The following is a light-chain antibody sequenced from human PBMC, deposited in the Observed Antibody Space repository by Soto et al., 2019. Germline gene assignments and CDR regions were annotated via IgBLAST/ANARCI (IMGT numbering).Light chain of an antibody. J-gene: IGKJ1*01. Sequence: DIVLTQSPATLSLSPGERATLSCTASQSVGTSLAWYKQQPGQAPRLLIHDAAYRASGIPERFSGSGSGTAFSLSISRLEPDDFAVYYCQHRGSWPRPFGRGTKVEI. CDR1: QSVGTS. V-gene: IGKV3-11*01. CDR3: QHRGSWPRP. CDR2: DAA.